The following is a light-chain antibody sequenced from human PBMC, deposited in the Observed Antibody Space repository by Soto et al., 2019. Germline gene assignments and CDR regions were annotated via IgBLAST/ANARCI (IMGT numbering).Light chain of an antibody. CDR1: SSDVGAYDY. CDR3: SSFAGSNNFPYV. CDR2: EIN. V-gene: IGLV2-8*01. Sequence: QSVLTQPPAASGSPGQSVTISCTGTSSDVGAYDYVSWYQQQPGKAPKLMIYEINKRPSGVPDRFSGSKSGNTASLTVSGLQAEDEADYYCSSFAGSNNFPYVFGTGTKVTVL. J-gene: IGLJ1*01.